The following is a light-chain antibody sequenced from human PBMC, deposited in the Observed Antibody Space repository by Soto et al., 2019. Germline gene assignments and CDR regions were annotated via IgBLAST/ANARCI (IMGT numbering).Light chain of an antibody. J-gene: IGKJ1*01. CDR1: QSISSY. Sequence: DIQMTQSPSSLSASVGDRVTITCRASQSISSYLNWYQQKPGKAPKLLIYAASSLQSGVPSRFSGSGSGTDFTLTISRLQPEDFAVYYCQQYGSSLTWTFGQGTNVDIK. V-gene: IGKV1-39*01. CDR2: AAS. CDR3: QQYGSSLTWT.